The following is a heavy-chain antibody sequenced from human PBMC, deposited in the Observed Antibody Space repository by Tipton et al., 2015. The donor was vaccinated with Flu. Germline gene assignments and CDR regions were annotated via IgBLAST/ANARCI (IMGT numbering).Heavy chain of an antibody. D-gene: IGHD5-18*01. CDR2: IYYNGNT. CDR3: ARDGGYNYGPFDY. CDR1: GGSISSGDYY. V-gene: IGHV4-30-4*01. Sequence: TLSLTCTVSGGSISSGDYYWSWVRQPPGKGLEWIGSIYYNGNTYYSPSLKSRVTISLDTSKNQFSLQLSSVTAANTAVYYCARDGGYNYGPFDYWGQGALVTVSS. J-gene: IGHJ4*02.